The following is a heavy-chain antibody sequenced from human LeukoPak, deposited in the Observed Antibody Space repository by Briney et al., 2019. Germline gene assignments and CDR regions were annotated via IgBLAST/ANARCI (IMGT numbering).Heavy chain of an antibody. Sequence: GGSLRLSCAASGFTFSNYAMSWVRQAPGKGLEWVSTISVSGGTTYYADSVKGRFTISRDNSRTTLYLQMNSLRTEDTAVYYCAGDFYASGSYYFDYWGQGTLVTVSS. CDR3: AGDFYASGSYYFDY. CDR2: ISVSGGTT. V-gene: IGHV3-23*01. J-gene: IGHJ4*02. CDR1: GFTFSNYA. D-gene: IGHD3-10*01.